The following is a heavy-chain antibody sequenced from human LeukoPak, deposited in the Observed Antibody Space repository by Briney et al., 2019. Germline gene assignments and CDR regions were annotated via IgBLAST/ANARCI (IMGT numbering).Heavy chain of an antibody. J-gene: IGHJ5*02. D-gene: IGHD1-26*01. CDR2: ISTTGSYI. CDR3: ARDLVGATAS. CDR1: GFTFSDYY. Sequence: GGSLRLSCAASGFTFSDYYMSWIRQAPGKGLEWVSYISTTGSYINDADSVKGRFTISRDNAKNSLYLQMNSLRDEDTAVYYCARDLVGATASWGQGTLVTVSS. V-gene: IGHV3-11*06.